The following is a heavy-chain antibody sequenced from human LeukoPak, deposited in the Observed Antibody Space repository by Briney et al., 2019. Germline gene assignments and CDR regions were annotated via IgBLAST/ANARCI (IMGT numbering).Heavy chain of an antibody. CDR1: GFTVSSNY. CDR2: IYSGGST. J-gene: IGHJ1*01. D-gene: IGHD6-19*01. CDR3: ARVQVAGTPKYFQH. Sequence: GGSLRLSCAASGFTVSSNYMSWVRQAPGKGLEWVSVIYSGGSTYYADSVKGRFTISRDNSKNTLYLQMNSLRAEDTAVYYCARVQVAGTPKYFQHWGQGTLVTVYS. V-gene: IGHV3-53*01.